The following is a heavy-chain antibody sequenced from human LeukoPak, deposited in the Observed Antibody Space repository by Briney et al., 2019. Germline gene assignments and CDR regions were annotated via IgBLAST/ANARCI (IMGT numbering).Heavy chain of an antibody. CDR2: ISYDGSNK. CDR3: GKGDLVATTLNWFDP. V-gene: IGHV3-30*18. D-gene: IGHD5-12*01. Sequence: GRSLRLSCAASGFTFSSYGMHWVRQAPGKGLEWVAVISYDGSNKYYADSVKGRFTISRDNSKNTLYLQMNSLRAEDTAVYYCGKGDLVATTLNWFDPWGQGTLVT. CDR1: GFTFSSYG. J-gene: IGHJ5*02.